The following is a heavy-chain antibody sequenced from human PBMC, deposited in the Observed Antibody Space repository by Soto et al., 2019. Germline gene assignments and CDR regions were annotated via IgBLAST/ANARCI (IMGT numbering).Heavy chain of an antibody. D-gene: IGHD6-13*01. CDR3: ARVGRQQTAPYYFDY. V-gene: IGHV1-69*01. CDR1: GGTFSSYA. CDR2: IIPIFGTA. J-gene: IGHJ4*02. Sequence: QVQLVQSGAEVKKPGSSVKVSCKASGGTFSSYAISWVRQAPGQGLEWMGGIIPIFGTANYAQKFQGRVKITADESTSTAYMELSSLRSEDTAVYYCARVGRQQTAPYYFDYWGQGTLVTVSS.